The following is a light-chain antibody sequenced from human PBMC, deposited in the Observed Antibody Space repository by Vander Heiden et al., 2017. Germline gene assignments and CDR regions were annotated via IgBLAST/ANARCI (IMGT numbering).Light chain of an antibody. J-gene: IGKJ5*01. CDR2: WAS. Sequence: DLVMPQSPDSLAVSLGERATINCKSSRSVLYSSNNKKYLAWYQQKPGQPPKLLIYWASTRESGVPDRFSGSGSGTDFTLTISSLQAEDVAVYYCQQYYSTPFTFGQGTRLEIK. CDR1: RSVLYSSNNKKY. V-gene: IGKV4-1*01. CDR3: QQYYSTPFT.